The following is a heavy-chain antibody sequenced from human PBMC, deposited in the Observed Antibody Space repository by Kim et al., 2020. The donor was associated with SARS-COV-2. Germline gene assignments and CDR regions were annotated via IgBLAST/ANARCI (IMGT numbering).Heavy chain of an antibody. J-gene: IGHJ2*01. D-gene: IGHD4-17*01. V-gene: IGHV3-23*01. Sequence: GGSLRLSCEASGFIFSDYVMNWVRQTPGKRLEWVSTISSSGGSTNYADSVRGRLTISRDNSRNTLYLQMTNLRVEDTATYFCARDPPGNGDWFFALWGRGTLVTVSS. CDR1: GFIFSDYV. CDR3: ARDPPGNGDWFFAL. CDR2: ISSSGGST.